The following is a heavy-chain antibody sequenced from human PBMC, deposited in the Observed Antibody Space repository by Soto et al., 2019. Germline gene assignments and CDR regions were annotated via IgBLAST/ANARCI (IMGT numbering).Heavy chain of an antibody. CDR1: GFTVSSNY. D-gene: IGHD3-22*01. CDR2: IYSGGST. CDR3: ARDLNYYDSSGYYYGNDAFDI. Sequence: PGGSLRLSCAASGFTVSSNYMSWVRQAPGKGLEWVSVIYSGGSTYYADSVKGRFTISRDNSKNTLYLQMNSLRAEDTAVYYCARDLNYYDSSGYYYGNDAFDIWGQGTMVTVSS. J-gene: IGHJ3*02. V-gene: IGHV3-53*01.